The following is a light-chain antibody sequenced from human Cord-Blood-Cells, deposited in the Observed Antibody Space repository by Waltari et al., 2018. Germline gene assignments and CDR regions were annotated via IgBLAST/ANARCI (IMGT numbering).Light chain of an antibody. Sequence: DIQMTQSPSSLSASVGDRVTITCRASQRISSYLNWYQQKPGKAPKLLIYAASSLQSGVPSRFSGSGSGTDFTLTISSLQPEDFATYYCQQNYSTPITFGQGTRLEIK. CDR3: QQNYSTPIT. CDR2: AAS. CDR1: QRISSY. V-gene: IGKV1-39*01. J-gene: IGKJ5*01.